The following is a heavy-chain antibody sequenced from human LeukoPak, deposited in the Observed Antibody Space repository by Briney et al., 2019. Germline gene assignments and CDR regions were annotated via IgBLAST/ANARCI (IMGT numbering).Heavy chain of an antibody. D-gene: IGHD2-2*01. Sequence: SETLSLTCAVYGGSFSGYYWSWIRQPPGKGLEWVGEINHSGSTNYNPSLKSRVTISVETSKNQFSLKLSSVTAADTAMYYCARLGDIVVVPAAIKRGWFDPWGQGTLVTVSS. V-gene: IGHV4-34*01. J-gene: IGHJ5*02. CDR2: INHSGST. CDR3: ARLGDIVVVPAAIKRGWFDP. CDR1: GGSFSGYY.